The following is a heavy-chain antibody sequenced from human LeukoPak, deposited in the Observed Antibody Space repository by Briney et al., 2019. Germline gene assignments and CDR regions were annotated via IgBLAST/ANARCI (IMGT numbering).Heavy chain of an antibody. CDR2: INHSGRT. Sequence: PSETLSLTCVVYGGSFSDYYWSWIRQPPGKGREWIGEINHSGRTKYNPSLKSRVTISVHTPKNQFSLKLSSVSAADTAVYYCARGEGAVAGQGWPYYFYYSVDVWGKRATVTVSS. D-gene: IGHD6-19*01. J-gene: IGHJ6*03. V-gene: IGHV4-34*01. CDR1: GGSFSDYY. CDR3: ARGEGAVAGQGWPYYFYYSVDV.